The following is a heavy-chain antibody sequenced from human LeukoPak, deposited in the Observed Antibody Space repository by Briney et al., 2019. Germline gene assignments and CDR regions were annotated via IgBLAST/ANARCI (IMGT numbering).Heavy chain of an antibody. CDR1: GFTFSSYG. Sequence: GGSLRLSCAASGFTFSSYGMHWVRQAPGKGLEWVAFIRYDGSNKYYADSVKGRFTISRDNSKNTLYLQMNSLRAEDTAVYYCAKFPAVRSSAEFDFDYWGQGTLVTVSS. CDR2: IRYDGSNK. D-gene: IGHD6-6*01. CDR3: AKFPAVRSSAEFDFDY. J-gene: IGHJ4*02. V-gene: IGHV3-30*02.